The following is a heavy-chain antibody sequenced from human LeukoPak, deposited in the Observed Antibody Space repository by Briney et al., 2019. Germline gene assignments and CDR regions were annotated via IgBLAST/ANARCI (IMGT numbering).Heavy chain of an antibody. Sequence: PGGSLRLPCAASGFTFSSYAMHWVRQAPGKGLEWVAVISYDGSNKYYADSVKGRFTISRDNSKNTLYLQMNSLRAEDTAVYYCARVGNAGYSYSEAVYYYMDVWGKGTTVTVSS. V-gene: IGHV3-30-3*01. J-gene: IGHJ6*03. D-gene: IGHD5-18*01. CDR3: ARVGNAGYSYSEAVYYYMDV. CDR1: GFTFSSYA. CDR2: ISYDGSNK.